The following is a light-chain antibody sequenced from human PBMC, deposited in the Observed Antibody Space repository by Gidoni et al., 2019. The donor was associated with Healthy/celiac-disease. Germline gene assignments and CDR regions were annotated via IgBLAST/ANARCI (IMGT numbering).Light chain of an antibody. V-gene: IGLV1-40*01. CDR1: SSNIGAGYD. CDR2: GNS. Sequence: QSVLPQPPSVSGAPGQRVTISCTGSSSNIGAGYDVHWYQQLPGTAPKLLIYGNSNRPSGVPDRFSGSKSGTSASLAITGLQAEDEADYYCQSYDSSLSVGVFGGGTKLTVL. J-gene: IGLJ2*01. CDR3: QSYDSSLSVGV.